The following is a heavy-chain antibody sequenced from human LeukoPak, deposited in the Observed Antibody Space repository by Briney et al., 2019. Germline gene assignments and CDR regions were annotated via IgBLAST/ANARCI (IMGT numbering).Heavy chain of an antibody. CDR1: GFTFDDYA. V-gene: IGHV3-9*01. D-gene: IGHD3-10*01. CDR3: ARDGRFGELTH. CDR2: ISWNSGSK. J-gene: IGHJ4*02. Sequence: TGGSLRLSCAASGFTFDDYAMHWVRHAPGKGLEWVSGISWNSGSKGYADSVKGRFTISRDNSRNMVYLQMVNLRAEDTAIYYCARDGRFGELTHWGQGTLVTVSS.